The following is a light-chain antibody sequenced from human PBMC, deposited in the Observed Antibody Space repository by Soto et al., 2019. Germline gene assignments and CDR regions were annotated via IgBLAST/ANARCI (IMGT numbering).Light chain of an antibody. CDR2: DAS. V-gene: IGKV3D-20*01. CDR1: QTITSAY. Sequence: EIVLTQSPATLSLSPGEKATLSCGASQTITSAYLAWYQLKPGLAPRLLFYDASNRATGVPDRFSGSGSGTDFTLTISRLEPEDFAVYYCQQYDTSPLTFGGGTKVEIK. J-gene: IGKJ4*01. CDR3: QQYDTSPLT.